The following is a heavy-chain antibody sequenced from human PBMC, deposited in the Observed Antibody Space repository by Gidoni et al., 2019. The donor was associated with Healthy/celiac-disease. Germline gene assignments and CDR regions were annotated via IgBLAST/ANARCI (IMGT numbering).Heavy chain of an antibody. D-gene: IGHD2-21*02. J-gene: IGHJ6*02. V-gene: IGHV3-30*04. CDR2: ISYDGSNK. CDR1: GFTFSSYA. Sequence: QVQLVESGGGVVQPGRSLRLSCAASGFTFSSYAMHWVRQAPGKGLEWVTVISYDGSNKYYADSVKGRFTISRDNSKNTLYLQMNSLRAEDTAVYYCARASGVTLSGYGMDVWGQGTTVTVSS. CDR3: ARASGVTLSGYGMDV.